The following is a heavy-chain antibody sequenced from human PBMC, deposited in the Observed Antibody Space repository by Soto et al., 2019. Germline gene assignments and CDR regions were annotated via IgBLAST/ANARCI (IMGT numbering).Heavy chain of an antibody. CDR2: MNPNSGNT. V-gene: IGHV1-8*01. Sequence: VASVKVSCKASGYTFTSYDINWVRQATGQGLEWMGWMNPNSGNTGYAQKFQGRVTMTRNTSISTAYMELSSLRSEDTAVYYCAGGLGQSITIFGVVPSYNWFDPWGQGTLVTVSS. D-gene: IGHD3-3*01. J-gene: IGHJ5*02. CDR1: GYTFTSYD. CDR3: AGGLGQSITIFGVVPSYNWFDP.